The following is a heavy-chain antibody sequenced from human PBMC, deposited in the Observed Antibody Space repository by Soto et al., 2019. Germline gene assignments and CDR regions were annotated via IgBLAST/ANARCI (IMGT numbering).Heavy chain of an antibody. Sequence: GGSLRLSCAASGFTFSSYWMSWVRQAPGKGLEWVANIKQDGSEKYYVDSVKGRFTISRDNSKNTLYLQVNSLRAEDTAVYYCARSSFKCSTSCRRTYYYYYGMDVWGQGTTVTVSS. CDR1: GFTFSSYW. V-gene: IGHV3-7*01. J-gene: IGHJ6*02. CDR2: IKQDGSEK. D-gene: IGHD2-2*01. CDR3: ARSSFKCSTSCRRTYYYYYGMDV.